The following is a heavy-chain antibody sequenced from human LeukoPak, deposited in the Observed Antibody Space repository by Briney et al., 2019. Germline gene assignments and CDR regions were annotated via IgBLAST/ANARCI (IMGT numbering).Heavy chain of an antibody. CDR1: GFTFSSYG. CDR3: AKDKFTVTRLFDY. Sequence: GGSLRLSCAASGFTFSSYGMHWVRKAPGKGLEWVAVISYDGSNKYYADSVKGRFTISRDNSKNTLYLQMNSLRAEDTAVYYCAKDKFTVTRLFDYWGQGTLVTVSS. CDR2: ISYDGSNK. V-gene: IGHV3-30*18. D-gene: IGHD4-17*01. J-gene: IGHJ4*02.